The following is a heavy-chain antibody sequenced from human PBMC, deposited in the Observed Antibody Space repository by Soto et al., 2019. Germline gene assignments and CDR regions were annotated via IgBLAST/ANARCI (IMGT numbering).Heavy chain of an antibody. CDR2: LYYSGST. J-gene: IGHJ3*02. V-gene: IGHV4-59*01. CDR3: AREPRSPIAARPAAFDI. D-gene: IGHD6-6*01. CDR1: GGSISSYY. Sequence: SETLSLTCTVSGGSISSYYWGWIRQPPGKGLEWIGYLYYSGSTNYNPSLKSRVTISVDTSKHQFSLKLSSGTAADTAVYYCAREPRSPIAARPAAFDIWGQGTMVTVSS.